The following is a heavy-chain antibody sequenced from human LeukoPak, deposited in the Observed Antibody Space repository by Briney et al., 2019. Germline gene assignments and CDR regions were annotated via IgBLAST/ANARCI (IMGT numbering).Heavy chain of an antibody. CDR2: IIPIFGTA. CDR3: ARSGGYGDYDGGWFDP. D-gene: IGHD4-17*01. J-gene: IGHJ5*02. Sequence: GASVKVSCKASGGTFSSYAISWVRQAPGQGLEWMGGIIPIFGTANYAQKFQGRVTITADKSTSTAYMELSSLRSADTAVYYCARSGGYGDYDGGWFDPWGQGTLVTVSS. V-gene: IGHV1-69*06. CDR1: GGTFSSYA.